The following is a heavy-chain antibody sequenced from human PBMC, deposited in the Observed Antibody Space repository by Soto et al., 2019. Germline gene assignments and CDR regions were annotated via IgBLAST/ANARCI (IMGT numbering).Heavy chain of an antibody. J-gene: IGHJ4*02. V-gene: IGHV1-18*01. Sequence: VQSGGEVKKPGASVRVSCKASGYAFSFGFSWVRQAPGQGLEWMGWISASDGSTNSAQKFRGRISLTTDTSTNTAYLDLLSLTSDDTAVYFCATYYFGSGSYYRFDNCGQGTLVTGSS. CDR3: ATYYFGSGSYYRFDN. CDR2: ISASDGST. CDR1: GYAFSFG. D-gene: IGHD3-10*01.